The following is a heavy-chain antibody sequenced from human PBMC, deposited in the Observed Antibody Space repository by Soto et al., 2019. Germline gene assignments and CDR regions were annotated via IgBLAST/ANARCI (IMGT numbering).Heavy chain of an antibody. J-gene: IGHJ1*01. D-gene: IGHD3-10*01. V-gene: IGHV2-5*02. CDR2: IYWDDGK. CDR3: AHLVLLWFGELSAEYFQH. Sequence: QITLKESGPTLVKPTQTLTLTCTFSGFSLSTSGVGVGWIRQPPGKALEWLALIYWDDGKRYSPSLKSRLTITKDTSKNQVVLTMTNGDPVDTATYYCAHLVLLWFGELSAEYFQHWGQGTLVTVSS. CDR1: GFSLSTSGVG.